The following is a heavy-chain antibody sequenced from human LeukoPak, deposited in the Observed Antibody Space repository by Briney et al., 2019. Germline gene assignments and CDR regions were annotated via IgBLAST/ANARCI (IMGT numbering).Heavy chain of an antibody. CDR2: IHYTGST. Sequence: SETLSLTCSVSGGSISSYYWSWIRQPPGKGLEWIAFIHYTGSTNYNPSLKSRVTISVASSKNQVSLKLSSVTAADTAVYYCARHPGKYNYYYMDVWGKGTTVTVSS. V-gene: IGHV4-59*08. J-gene: IGHJ6*03. D-gene: IGHD4-23*01. CDR1: GGSISSYY. CDR3: ARHPGKYNYYYMDV.